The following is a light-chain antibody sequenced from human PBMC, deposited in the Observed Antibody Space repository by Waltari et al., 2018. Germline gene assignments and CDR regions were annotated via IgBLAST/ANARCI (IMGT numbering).Light chain of an antibody. Sequence: EIVLTHSPGTLSLSPGERATLSCRAGQSVSSGYLAWDQQKHGQAPRLLIYVASSRATCIPDRFSGSGSRTDFTLTINRLEPEDSGVYYCQQYGSSPPLTFGGGTKGEI. CDR1: QSVSSGY. V-gene: IGKV3-20*01. CDR2: VAS. CDR3: QQYGSSPPLT. J-gene: IGKJ4*01.